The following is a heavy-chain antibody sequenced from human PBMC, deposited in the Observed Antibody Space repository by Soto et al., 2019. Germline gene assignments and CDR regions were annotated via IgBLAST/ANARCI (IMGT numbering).Heavy chain of an antibody. CDR2: ISGSGGST. Sequence: GGSLRLSCAASGFTFSSYAMSWVRQAPGKGLEWVSAISGSGGSTYYADSVKGRFTISRDNSKNTLYLQMNSLRAEDTAVYYCAKDLRPYYYDSSGQPVDYWGQGTLVTVSS. J-gene: IGHJ4*02. D-gene: IGHD3-22*01. V-gene: IGHV3-23*01. CDR3: AKDLRPYYYDSSGQPVDY. CDR1: GFTFSSYA.